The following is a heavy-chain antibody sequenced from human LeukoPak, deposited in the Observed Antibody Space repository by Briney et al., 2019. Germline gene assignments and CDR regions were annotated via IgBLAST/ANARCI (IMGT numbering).Heavy chain of an antibody. V-gene: IGHV3-15*01. CDR2: IKSKTDGGTT. CDR1: GFTFSDYY. J-gene: IGHJ4*02. Sequence: PGGSLRLSCAASGFTFSDYYMSWVRQAPGKGLEWVGRIKSKTDGGTTDYAAPVKGRFTISRDDSKNTLYLQMNSLKTEDTAVYYCTTDPAYCGGDCYSGYWGQGTLVTASS. CDR3: TTDPAYCGGDCYSGY. D-gene: IGHD2-21*02.